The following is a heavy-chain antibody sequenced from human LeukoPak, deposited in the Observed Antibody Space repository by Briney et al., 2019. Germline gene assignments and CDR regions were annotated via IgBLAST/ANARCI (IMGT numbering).Heavy chain of an antibody. CDR2: IKQDESEK. V-gene: IGHV3-7*01. CDR1: GFTLSSYW. D-gene: IGHD1-1*01. CDR3: ARDKIEGPTKLDY. J-gene: IGHJ4*02. Sequence: GGSLRLSCAVSGFTLSSYWMSWVRQPPGKGLEWVGNIKQDESEKYYVDSVKGRFTISRDNANNSLYLQMNSLRAEDTAVYYCARDKIEGPTKLDYWGQGILVTVSS.